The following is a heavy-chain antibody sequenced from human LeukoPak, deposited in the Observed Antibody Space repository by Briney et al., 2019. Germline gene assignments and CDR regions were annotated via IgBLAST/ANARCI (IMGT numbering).Heavy chain of an antibody. V-gene: IGHV4-31*03. Sequence: PSGTLSLTCTVSGGSISSGGYYWSWIRQHPGKGLEWIGYIYYSGSTYYNPSLKSRVTISVDTSKNQFSLKLSSVTAADTAMCYCARGIGYCSSTSCENWFDPWGQGTLVTVSS. CDR1: GGSISSGGYY. J-gene: IGHJ5*02. D-gene: IGHD2-2*01. CDR2: IYYSGST. CDR3: ARGIGYCSSTSCENWFDP.